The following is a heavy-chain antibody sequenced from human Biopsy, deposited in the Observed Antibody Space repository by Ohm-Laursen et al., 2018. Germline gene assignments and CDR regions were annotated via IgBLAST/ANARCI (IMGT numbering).Heavy chain of an antibody. Sequence: SVKVSCKAPEGTFSNYGVNWVRQAPGQGLEWLGGNIPILGTGNYAHQFQDRVTVVADTSTSTATMELRSLRSDDAAVYYCATKLTGYFHHWGQGTLVIVSS. V-gene: IGHV1-69*06. J-gene: IGHJ1*01. CDR1: EGTFSNYG. CDR3: ATKLTGYFHH. D-gene: IGHD3-9*01. CDR2: NIPILGTG.